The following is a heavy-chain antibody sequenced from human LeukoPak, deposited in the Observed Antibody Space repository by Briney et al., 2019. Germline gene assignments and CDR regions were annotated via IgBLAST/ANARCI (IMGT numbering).Heavy chain of an antibody. D-gene: IGHD5-12*01. CDR3: ARDADSGYDY. J-gene: IGHJ4*02. V-gene: IGHV3-30*03. CDR2: ISYDGSNK. Sequence: GTSLRLSCAASGFTFSSGMHWVRQAPGKGLEWVAVISYDGSNKYYADSVKGRFTISRDNSKNTLYLQMNSLRAEDTAVYYCARDADSGYDYWGQGTLVTVSS. CDR1: GFTFSSG.